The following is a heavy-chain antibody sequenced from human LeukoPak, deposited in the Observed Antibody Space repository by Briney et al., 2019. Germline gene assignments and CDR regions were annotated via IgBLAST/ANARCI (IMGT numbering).Heavy chain of an antibody. D-gene: IGHD2-2*01. CDR2: ISGSGDST. Sequence: GGSLRLSCAASRFIFANYAMGWVRQTPGKGLEWVSTISGSGDSTLYADSMKGRFTISRDNSRNTLYLQMHSLRAEDTAVYYCAKESLRVVPSATFDYWGQGTLVTVSS. V-gene: IGHV3-23*01. CDR3: AKESLRVVPSATFDY. CDR1: RFIFANYA. J-gene: IGHJ4*02.